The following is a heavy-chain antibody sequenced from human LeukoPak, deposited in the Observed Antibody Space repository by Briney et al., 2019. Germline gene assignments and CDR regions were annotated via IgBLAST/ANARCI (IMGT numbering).Heavy chain of an antibody. CDR2: MNSDGSST. J-gene: IGHJ4*02. CDR3: ASGNNDWSL. Sequence: GGSLRLSCAASGFTFSNYWMHWVRQAPGKGLVWVSRMNSDGSSTSYADSVKGRFTISRDNAKNTLYLQMNSLRVDDTAVYYCASGNNDWSLGGQGTLVTVSS. V-gene: IGHV3-74*01. D-gene: IGHD3-9*01. CDR1: GFTFSNYW.